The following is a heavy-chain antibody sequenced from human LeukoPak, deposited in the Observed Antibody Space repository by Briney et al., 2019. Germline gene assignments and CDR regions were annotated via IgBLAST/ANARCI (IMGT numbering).Heavy chain of an antibody. CDR3: ARGLFGVVGGPWSGYYDRVFDL. CDR2: IYYSGST. J-gene: IGHJ2*01. V-gene: IGHV4-39*07. CDR1: GGSISSSSYY. D-gene: IGHD3-3*01. Sequence: KTSETLSLTCTVSGGSISSSSYYWGWIRQPPGKGLEWIGSIYYSGSTYYNPSLKSRVTISVDTSKNQFSLKLSSVTAADTAVYYCARGLFGVVGGPWSGYYDRVFDLWGRGTLVTVSS.